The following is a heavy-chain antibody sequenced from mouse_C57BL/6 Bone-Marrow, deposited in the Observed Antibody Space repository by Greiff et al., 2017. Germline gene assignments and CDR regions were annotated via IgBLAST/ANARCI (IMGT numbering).Heavy chain of an antibody. CDR2: IDPSDSET. D-gene: IGHD1-1*01. Sequence: QVQLQQSGAELVRPGSSVKLSCKASGYTFTSYWMHWVKQRPIQGLEWIGNIDPSDSETHYNQKFKDKATLTVDTSSSTAYMQLSSLTSEDSAVYYCARYYGSSYWYFDVWGTGTTVTVSS. CDR3: ARYYGSSYWYFDV. J-gene: IGHJ1*03. CDR1: GYTFTSYW. V-gene: IGHV1-52*01.